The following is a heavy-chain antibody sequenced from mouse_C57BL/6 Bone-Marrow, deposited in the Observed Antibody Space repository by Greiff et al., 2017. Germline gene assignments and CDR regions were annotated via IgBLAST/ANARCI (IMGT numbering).Heavy chain of an antibody. CDR3: ARRGRLPGDY. CDR2: INPGSGGT. J-gene: IGHJ2*01. CDR1: GYAFTNYL. Sequence: QVQLKQSGAELVRPGTSVKVSCKASGYAFTNYLIEWVKQRPGQGLEWIGVINPGSGGTNYNEKFKGKATLTADKSSSTAYMQLSSLTSEDSEVYFCARRGRLPGDYWGQGTTLTVSS. V-gene: IGHV1-54*01. D-gene: IGHD2-4*01.